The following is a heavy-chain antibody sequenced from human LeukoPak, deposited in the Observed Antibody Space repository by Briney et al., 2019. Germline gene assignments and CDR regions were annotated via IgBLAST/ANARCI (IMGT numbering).Heavy chain of an antibody. CDR3: ARSPWYGDSVDY. CDR2: IYTSGST. CDR1: GGSISSYY. Sequence: SETLSLTCTVSGGSISSYYWSWIRQPAGKGLEWIGRIYTSGSTNYNPSLKSRVTMSVDTSKSQFSLKLSSVTAADTAVYYCARSPWYGDSVDYWGQGTLVTVSS. D-gene: IGHD4-17*01. J-gene: IGHJ4*02. V-gene: IGHV4-4*07.